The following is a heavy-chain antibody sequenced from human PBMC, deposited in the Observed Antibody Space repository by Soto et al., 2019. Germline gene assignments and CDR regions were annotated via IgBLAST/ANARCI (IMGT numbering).Heavy chain of an antibody. Sequence: PSETLSLTCTVSGGSVSSGSYYWSWIRQPPGKGLEWIGYIYYSGSTNYNPSLKSRVTISVDTSKNQFSLKLSSVTAADTAVYYCARTYDSSGYYYLGEGSWFDPWGQGTLVTVSS. CDR1: GGSVSSGSYY. CDR3: ARTYDSSGYYYLGEGSWFDP. CDR2: IYYSGST. V-gene: IGHV4-61*01. J-gene: IGHJ5*02. D-gene: IGHD3-22*01.